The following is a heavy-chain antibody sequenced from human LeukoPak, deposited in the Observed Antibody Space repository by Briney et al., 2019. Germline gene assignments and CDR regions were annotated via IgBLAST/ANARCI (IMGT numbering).Heavy chain of an antibody. J-gene: IGHJ5*02. Sequence: SETLSLTCAVYGGSFSGYYWSWIRQPPGKGLEWIGSIYYSGSTYYNPSLKSRVTISVDTSKNQFSLKLSSVTAADTAVYYCARDYYDSSGYMPWGQGTLVTVSS. V-gene: IGHV4-34*01. CDR2: IYYSGST. CDR3: ARDYYDSSGYMP. CDR1: GGSFSGYY. D-gene: IGHD3-22*01.